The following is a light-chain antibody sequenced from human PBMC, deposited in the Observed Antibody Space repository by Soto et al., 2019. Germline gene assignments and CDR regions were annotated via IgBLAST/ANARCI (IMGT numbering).Light chain of an antibody. V-gene: IGLV2-14*01. Sequence: QSALIQPASVSGSPGQWLTISCTGTSSDIGHYNYVSWYQQHPGKAPKLMIYEVGNRPSGVSTRFSASKSGNTASLTISGLQAEDEADYYCSSYTLNSTLVFGGGTQLTVL. J-gene: IGLJ2*01. CDR2: EVG. CDR1: SSDIGHYNY. CDR3: SSYTLNSTLV.